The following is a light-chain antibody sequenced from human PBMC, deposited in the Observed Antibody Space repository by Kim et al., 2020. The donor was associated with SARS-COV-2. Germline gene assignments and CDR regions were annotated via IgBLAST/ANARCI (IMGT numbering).Light chain of an antibody. CDR1: ESVTSN. Sequence: VSPGESATLSCRARESVTSNLAWYQQKPGQAPRFLIYGASTRAAGIPARFSGSGSGTKFTLTISNLQSEDFAVYYCQQYNNWPHTFGPGTKVDIK. V-gene: IGKV3-15*01. CDR3: QQYNNWPHT. CDR2: GAS. J-gene: IGKJ3*01.